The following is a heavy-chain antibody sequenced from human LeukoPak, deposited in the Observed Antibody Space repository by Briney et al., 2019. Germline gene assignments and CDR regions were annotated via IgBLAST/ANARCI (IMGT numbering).Heavy chain of an antibody. V-gene: IGHV4-30-4*01. CDR1: GGSISSGDYY. CDR2: IYYSGST. D-gene: IGHD3-10*01. CDR3: ARVLLWFGEYNWFDP. J-gene: IGHJ5*02. Sequence: SETLSLTFPVSGGSISSGDYYWSWIRQPPGKGLEWIGYIYYSGSTYYNPSLKSRVTISVDTSKNQFSLKLSSVTAADTAVYYCARVLLWFGEYNWFDPWGQGTLVTVSS.